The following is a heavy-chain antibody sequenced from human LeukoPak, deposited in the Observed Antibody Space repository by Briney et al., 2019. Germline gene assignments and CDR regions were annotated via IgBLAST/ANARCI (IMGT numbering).Heavy chain of an antibody. Sequence: PGGSLRLSCAASGFTFSSYGMHWVRQAPGKGLEWVAFIRYDGSNKYYADSVKGRFTISRDNSKNTLYLQMNSLRAEDTAVYYCAVLWFGELIINYFDYWGQGTLVTVSS. CDR1: GFTFSSYG. D-gene: IGHD3-10*01. CDR2: IRYDGSNK. CDR3: AVLWFGELIINYFDY. J-gene: IGHJ4*02. V-gene: IGHV3-30*02.